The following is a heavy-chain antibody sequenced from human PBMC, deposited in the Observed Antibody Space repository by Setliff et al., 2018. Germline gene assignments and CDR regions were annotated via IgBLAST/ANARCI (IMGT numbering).Heavy chain of an antibody. Sequence: ASVKVSCKASGYTFTGYSMHWVRQAPGQGLEWMGRINPNSGGTKSAQKFQGRVTMTTDTSASTAYMELRSLRSEDMAVYYCARAETWAVAGIFWFDPWGQGTLVTVSS. D-gene: IGHD6-19*01. CDR1: GYTFTGYS. J-gene: IGHJ5*02. CDR3: ARAETWAVAGIFWFDP. CDR2: INPNSGGT. V-gene: IGHV1-2*06.